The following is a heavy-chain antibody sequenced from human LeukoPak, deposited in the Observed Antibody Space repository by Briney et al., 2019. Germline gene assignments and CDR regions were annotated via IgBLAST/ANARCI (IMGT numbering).Heavy chain of an antibody. CDR3: ARGWWGVVGATSFDY. J-gene: IGHJ4*02. Sequence: SETLSLTRTVPGGSLSSYYWSWIRQPPGRGLEWIGYIFYSGSTNYNPSLKSRVTISVDTSKNQFSLTLNSVTAADTAVYYCARGWWGVVGATSFDYWGQGTLVTVSS. V-gene: IGHV4-59*01. CDR2: IFYSGST. D-gene: IGHD1-26*01. CDR1: GGSLSSYY.